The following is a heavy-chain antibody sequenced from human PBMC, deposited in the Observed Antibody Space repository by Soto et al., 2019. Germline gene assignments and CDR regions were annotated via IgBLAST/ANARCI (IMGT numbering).Heavy chain of an antibody. CDR3: ARKGIVEGRSHDAFDI. CDR2: VGDGGSRT. D-gene: IGHD1-26*01. Sequence: EVQLVESGGGLVQPGVSLRLSCEASGFTFSNYAMSWVRQGPGKGLEWVSSVGDGGSRTYYADSVKGRFTISTDNXKXLLLLQLNSLRAEDTAIYYCARKGIVEGRSHDAFDIWGQGTMVIVSS. V-gene: IGHV3-23*04. CDR1: GFTFSNYA. J-gene: IGHJ3*02.